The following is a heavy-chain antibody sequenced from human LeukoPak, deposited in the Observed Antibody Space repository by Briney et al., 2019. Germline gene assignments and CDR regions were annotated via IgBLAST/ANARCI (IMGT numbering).Heavy chain of an antibody. Sequence: GASVKVSCKVSGYTLTELSMHWVRQAPGKGLEWMGGFDPEDGETIYAQKFKGRVTMTEDTSTDTAYMELSSLRSEDTAVYYCGTGRGGYYDSSGQFYWGQGTLVTVSS. V-gene: IGHV1-24*01. CDR2: FDPEDGET. J-gene: IGHJ4*02. D-gene: IGHD3-22*01. CDR3: GTGRGGYYDSSGQFY. CDR1: GYTLTELS.